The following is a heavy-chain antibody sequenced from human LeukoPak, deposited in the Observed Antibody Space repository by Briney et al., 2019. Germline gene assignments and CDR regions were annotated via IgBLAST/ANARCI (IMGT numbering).Heavy chain of an antibody. CDR1: GGSLSSYY. D-gene: IGHD3-22*01. CDR3: ARNYYDNSGYKYAFDY. J-gene: IGHJ4*02. V-gene: IGHV4-4*07. CDR2: IYTSGNT. Sequence: SETLSLTCTVSGGSLSSYYWGWIRQPAGKGLEWIGRIYTSGNTNYNPSLKSRVTMSVDTSKNQFSLKLSSVTAADTAVYYCARNYYDNSGYKYAFDYWGQGTLVTVSS.